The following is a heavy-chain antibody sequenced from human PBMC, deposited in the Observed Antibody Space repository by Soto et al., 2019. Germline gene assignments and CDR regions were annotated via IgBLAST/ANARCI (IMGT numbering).Heavy chain of an antibody. CDR3: ARPRRSVVVATSYFDY. V-gene: IGHV4-34*01. Sequence: SETLSLTCAVYGGSFSGYYWSWIRQPPGKGLEWIGEINHSGSTNYNPSLKSRVTISVDTSKNQFSLKLSSVTAADTAVYYCARPRRSVVVATSYFDYWGQGTLVTVSS. J-gene: IGHJ4*02. CDR2: INHSGST. D-gene: IGHD5-12*01. CDR1: GGSFSGYY.